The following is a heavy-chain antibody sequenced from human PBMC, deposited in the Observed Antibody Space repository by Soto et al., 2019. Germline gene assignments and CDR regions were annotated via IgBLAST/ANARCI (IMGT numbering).Heavy chain of an antibody. J-gene: IGHJ6*02. D-gene: IGHD1-26*01. CDR3: ARDPGDRNGMIV. Sequence: EVQVVESEGGLVQPGGSLILSCAASGFTVSSDYMNWVRQAPGKGLEWGSVIYSGGSTYNADSVKGSFTISRDNSKNTLYLQMNTLRAEDTDVYYCARDPGDRNGMIVWGQGTTVTVSS. CDR1: GFTVSSDY. CDR2: IYSGGST. V-gene: IGHV3-66*01.